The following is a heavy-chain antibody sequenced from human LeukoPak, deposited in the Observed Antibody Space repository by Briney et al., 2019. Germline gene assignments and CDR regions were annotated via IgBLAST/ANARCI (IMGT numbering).Heavy chain of an antibody. J-gene: IGHJ2*01. CDR1: GGSIGKFY. Sequence: PSETLSLTCTVSGGSIGKFYWHWIRQPPGKRLEWIGYVDYTGTTNYNPSLQSRVTISVDTSMNRLSLNLRSISAADTAVYLCARGASRGSLYWFFDLWGRGTLLTVSS. CDR2: VDYTGTT. D-gene: IGHD2-2*01. V-gene: IGHV4-59*01. CDR3: ARGASRGSLYWFFDL.